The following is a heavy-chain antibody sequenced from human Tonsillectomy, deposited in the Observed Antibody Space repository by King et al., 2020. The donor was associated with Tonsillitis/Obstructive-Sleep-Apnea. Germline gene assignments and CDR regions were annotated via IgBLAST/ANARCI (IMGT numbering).Heavy chain of an antibody. CDR2: IYSGGST. V-gene: IGHV3-66*01. D-gene: IGHD1-26*01. Sequence: VQLVESGGGLVQPGGSLRLSCAASGFTVSSNYMSWVRQAPGKGLEWVSVIYSGGSTYYADSVKGRFTISRDNSKNTRYLQMNSLRAEDTAVDYCARGELKWGLELERGGGDAFDIWGQGTMVTVSS. CDR3: ARGELKWGLELERGGGDAFDI. CDR1: GFTVSSNY. J-gene: IGHJ3*02.